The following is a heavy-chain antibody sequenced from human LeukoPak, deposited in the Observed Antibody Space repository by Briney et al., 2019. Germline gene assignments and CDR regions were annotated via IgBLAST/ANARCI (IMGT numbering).Heavy chain of an antibody. J-gene: IGHJ3*02. Sequence: ASVKVSCKASGYTFTDYYMHWVRQAPGQGLEWMGWINPSSGGTNYAQKFQGRVTVTRDTSISTAYMDLSRLRSDDTAVYYCAREGVGDLYGDDAFDIWGQGTMVTVSS. V-gene: IGHV1-2*02. CDR1: GYTFTDYY. D-gene: IGHD1-26*01. CDR2: INPSSGGT. CDR3: AREGVGDLYGDDAFDI.